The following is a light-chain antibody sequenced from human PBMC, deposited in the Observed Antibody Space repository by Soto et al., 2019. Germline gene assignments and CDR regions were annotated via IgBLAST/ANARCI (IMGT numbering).Light chain of an antibody. V-gene: IGKV3-15*01. CDR2: GAS. J-gene: IGKJ5*01. Sequence: SQSAAALSLSPGERATLSCRASQSVSSNLAWYQQKPGQAPRLLIYGASTRATGIPARFSGSGSGTEFTLTISSLQSEDFAVYYCPQYNNWPIPFGQGRLLAI. CDR3: PQYNNWPIP. CDR1: QSVSSN.